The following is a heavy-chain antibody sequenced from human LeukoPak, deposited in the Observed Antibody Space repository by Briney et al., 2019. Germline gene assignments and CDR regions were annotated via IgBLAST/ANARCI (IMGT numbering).Heavy chain of an antibody. CDR2: IYYSGST. V-gene: IGHV4-39*07. J-gene: IGHJ5*02. D-gene: IGHD3-9*01. CDR1: GDSISSSSSY. Sequence: SETLSLTCTVSGDSISSSSSYWGWIRQPPGEGLEWIGSIYYSGSTYYNTSLKSRVTISVDTSKNQFSLKLSSVTAADTAVYYCASRGSYDILTGYFPWGQGTLVTVSS. CDR3: ASRGSYDILTGYFP.